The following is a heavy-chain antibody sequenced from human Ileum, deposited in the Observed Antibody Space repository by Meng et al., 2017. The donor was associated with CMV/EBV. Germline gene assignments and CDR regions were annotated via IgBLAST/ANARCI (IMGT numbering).Heavy chain of an antibody. D-gene: IGHD2-8*02. CDR2: ITWSSSII. Sequence: GESLKISCAASGFTFSRHSMNWVRQAPGKGLEWVSFITWSSSIIHYVDSVKGRFTISRDNAGNSLYLQMNSLRAEDTAIYYCAKALRSDSTEQIFDIWGQGTMVTVSS. J-gene: IGHJ3*02. CDR1: GFTFSRHS. CDR3: AKALRSDSTEQIFDI. V-gene: IGHV3-48*04.